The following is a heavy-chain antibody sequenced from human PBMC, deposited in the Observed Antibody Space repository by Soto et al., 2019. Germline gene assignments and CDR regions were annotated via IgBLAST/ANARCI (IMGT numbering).Heavy chain of an antibody. CDR2: ISYDGSNK. V-gene: IGHV3-30*18. CDR3: AKDTRGDYGFVDY. Sequence: QVQLVESGGGVVQPGRSLRLSCAASGFTFSSYGMHWVRQAPGKGLEWVAVISYDGSNKYYADSVKGRFTISRDNSKNTLYQQMNSLRAEDTAVYYCAKDTRGDYGFVDYWGQGTLVTVSS. D-gene: IGHD4-17*01. J-gene: IGHJ4*02. CDR1: GFTFSSYG.